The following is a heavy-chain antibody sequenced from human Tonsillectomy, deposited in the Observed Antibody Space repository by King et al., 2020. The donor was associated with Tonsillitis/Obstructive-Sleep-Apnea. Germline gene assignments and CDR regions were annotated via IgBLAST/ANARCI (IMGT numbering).Heavy chain of an antibody. CDR2: IYHSGST. CDR1: GGSISSSNW. CDR3: ASSRRGAAGTGIGY. Sequence: VQLQESGPGLVKPSGTLSLTCAVSGGSISSSNWWSWVRQPPGEGLEWIGGIYHSGSTNNNPSLKSRVTIPVDKSKNQFSLKLSTGTAAATAVYYCASSRRGAAGTGIGYWGQGTLVTVSS. D-gene: IGHD6-13*01. J-gene: IGHJ4*02. V-gene: IGHV4-4*02.